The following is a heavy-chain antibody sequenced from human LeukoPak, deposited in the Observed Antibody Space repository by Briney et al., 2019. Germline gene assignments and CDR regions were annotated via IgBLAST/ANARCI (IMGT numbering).Heavy chain of an antibody. Sequence: GGSLRLSCAVSGFSFSSYGMHWVRQAPGQGLEWVAVMWYDGSNENYADSVKSRFTISRDNSKNTLYLQMNSLRAEDTAVYFCARGSNSGYSIDSWGQGTLVTVSS. CDR1: GFSFSSYG. J-gene: IGHJ4*02. CDR3: ARGSNSGYSIDS. D-gene: IGHD3-22*01. V-gene: IGHV3-33*01. CDR2: MWYDGSNE.